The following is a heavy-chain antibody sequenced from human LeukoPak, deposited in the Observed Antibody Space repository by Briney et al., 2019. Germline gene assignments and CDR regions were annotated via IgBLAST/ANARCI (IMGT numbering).Heavy chain of an antibody. CDR3: ARLNYDFWSGYYSFDY. D-gene: IGHD3-3*01. CDR2: IYYSGST. J-gene: IGHJ4*02. Sequence: SETLSLTCTVSGGSISSYYWSWIRQPAGKGLEWIGYIYYSGSTNYNPSLKSRVTISVDTSKNQFSLKLSSVTAADTAVYYCARLNYDFWSGYYSFDYWGQGTLVTVSS. CDR1: GGSISSYY. V-gene: IGHV4-59*01.